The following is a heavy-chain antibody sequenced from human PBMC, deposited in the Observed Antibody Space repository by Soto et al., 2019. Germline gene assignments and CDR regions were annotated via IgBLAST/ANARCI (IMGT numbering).Heavy chain of an antibody. CDR1: ADPLSPGY. CDR3: ARGVLEWLLRDSYYYYMDV. Sequence: PSPTLPPPSPVSADPLSPGYWHFIRQPLGKGLEWIGYIDDTGSTNYNPSLKSRVTLSVDPSNNQYSLKLSSVTAADTAVYYCARGVLEWLLRDSYYYYMDVWGKGTTVT. CDR2: IDDTGST. V-gene: IGHV4-59*01. D-gene: IGHD3-3*01. J-gene: IGHJ6*03.